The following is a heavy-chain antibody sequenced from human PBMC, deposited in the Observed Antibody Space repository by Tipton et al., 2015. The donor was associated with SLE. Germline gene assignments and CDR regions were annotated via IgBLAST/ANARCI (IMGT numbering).Heavy chain of an antibody. J-gene: IGHJ6*03. D-gene: IGHD2-15*01. CDR3: ARLGGYCSGCSCYYDYYMDV. CDR1: GYSFTNYW. CDR2: IHPGESET. Sequence: QLVQSGAAVKKPGESLKMSCKTSGYSFTNYWIGWVRQMPGQGLEYVGIIHPGESETRYSPSFQGQVTISADKSISTAYLQWSSLKASDTAMYYCARLGGYCSGCSCYYDYYMDVWAKGTTVTVSS. V-gene: IGHV5-51*03.